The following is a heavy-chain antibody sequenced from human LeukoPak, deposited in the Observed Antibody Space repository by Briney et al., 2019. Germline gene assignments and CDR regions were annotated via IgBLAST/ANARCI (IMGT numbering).Heavy chain of an antibody. J-gene: IGHJ4*02. CDR2: IRSKANSYAT. CDR3: TRAGDDYVWEDFDY. D-gene: IGHD3-16*01. Sequence: GGSLKLSCAASGFTFSCSAMHWVRQASGKGLEWVGRIRSKANSYATAYAASVKGSFTISKNDSNNTAYLQMNRLKTEDTAVYYGTRAGDDYVWEDFDYWGQGTLVTVSS. V-gene: IGHV3-73*01. CDR1: GFTFSCSA.